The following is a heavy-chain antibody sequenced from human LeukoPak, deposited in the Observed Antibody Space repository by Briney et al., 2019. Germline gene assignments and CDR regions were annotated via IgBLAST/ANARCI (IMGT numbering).Heavy chain of an antibody. CDR1: GFTFSNYW. CDR2: IKQDGSEK. Sequence: PGGSLRLSCAASGFTFSNYWITWVRQAPGKGLEWVAKIKQDGSEKSYVDSVKGRFAISRDNANNSLYLQMNSLRAEDTAVYYCVREGSGLDYWGQGTLVTVSS. CDR3: VREGSGLDY. D-gene: IGHD6-19*01. V-gene: IGHV3-7*05. J-gene: IGHJ4*02.